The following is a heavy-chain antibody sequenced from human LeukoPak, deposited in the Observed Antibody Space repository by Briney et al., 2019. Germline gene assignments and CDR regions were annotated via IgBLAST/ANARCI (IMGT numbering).Heavy chain of an antibody. CDR2: ISSSGSTI. Sequence: GRSLRLSCAASGXIFSAYEMNWVRQAPGKGLECVSYISSSGSTIYYADSVKGRFTISRDKAKKSLYLQMNSLRAQDTAIYYCAGVYSSGWSYWGQGTLVTVSS. V-gene: IGHV3-48*03. CDR1: GXIFSAYE. J-gene: IGHJ4*02. D-gene: IGHD6-19*01. CDR3: AGVYSSGWSY.